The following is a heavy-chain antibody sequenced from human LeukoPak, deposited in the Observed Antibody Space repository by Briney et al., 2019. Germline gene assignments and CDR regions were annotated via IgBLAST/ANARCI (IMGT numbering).Heavy chain of an antibody. CDR1: RLTFSNYA. CDR2: LSHDGSKE. CDR3: ARAVYCNDGHCFGPLDR. V-gene: IGHV3-30-3*01. D-gene: IGHD2/OR15-2a*01. Sequence: ARSLRLPSAASRLTFSNYANHWDRQTPSKGQDWMALLSHDGSKEYYADSERGRFTIPKDNSKSSLYLETNSLGADDTAVYYCARAVYCNDGHCFGPLDRWGQGTQVTVS. J-gene: IGHJ5*02.